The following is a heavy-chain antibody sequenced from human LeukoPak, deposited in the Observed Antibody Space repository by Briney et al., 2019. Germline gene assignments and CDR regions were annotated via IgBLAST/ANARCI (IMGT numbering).Heavy chain of an antibody. CDR1: EFTFVRYA. CDR3: ARAPYGGNSLDY. J-gene: IGHJ4*02. D-gene: IGHD4-23*01. V-gene: IGHV3-48*01. CDR2: ISSSSFKI. Sequence: GGSLRLSCAASEFTFVRYAMNWVRQAPGKGLEWVSYISSSSFKIGYADSVKGRFTISRDNSKNTLYLQMNSLRAEDTAVYYRARAPYGGNSLDYWGQGTLVTVSS.